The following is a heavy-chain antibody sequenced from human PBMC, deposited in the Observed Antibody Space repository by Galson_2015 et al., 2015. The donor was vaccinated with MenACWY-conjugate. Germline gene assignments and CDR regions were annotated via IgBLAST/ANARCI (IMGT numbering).Heavy chain of an antibody. CDR3: ARGANIYFYMMDV. V-gene: IGHV3-21*01. D-gene: IGHD2/OR15-2a*01. CDR2: ITGTSTYI. Sequence: SLRLSCAASGFSFSISAMTWVRQAPGKGLEWVSSITGTSTYIHYADSVKGRFTISRDNAQKSVYLQMNSLRAEDTAVYFCARGANIYFYMMDVWGKGTTVTVSS. J-gene: IGHJ6*04. CDR1: GFSFSISA.